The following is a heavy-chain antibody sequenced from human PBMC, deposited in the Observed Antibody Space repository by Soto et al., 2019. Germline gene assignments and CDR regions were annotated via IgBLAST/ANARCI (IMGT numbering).Heavy chain of an antibody. J-gene: IGHJ4*02. Sequence: EVQLVESGGDLVQPGGSLRLSCATSGFTFSDYWIHWVRQVPGKGLVWVSRIKNEGGTTNYAESVKGRFTMSRDSVKNAVYLQMNSLRVEDTAVYFCARGGRGTYCQDNWGQGTPVTVSS. CDR2: IKNEGGTT. D-gene: IGHD1-26*01. CDR3: ARGGRGTYCQDN. V-gene: IGHV3-74*01. CDR1: GFTFSDYW.